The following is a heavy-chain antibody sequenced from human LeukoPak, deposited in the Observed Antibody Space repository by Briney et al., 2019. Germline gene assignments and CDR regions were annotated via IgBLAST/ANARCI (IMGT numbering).Heavy chain of an antibody. D-gene: IGHD3-16*01. CDR1: GFTFSSYT. V-gene: IGHV3-48*01. CDR2: IGTSSTTI. Sequence: GGSLRLSCAASGFTFSSYTMNWVRQPPGKGLGWVSNIGTSSTTIYYADSVKGRFTISRDNAKNSLYLQMNSLRADDTAVYYCARPLGSQGSYPLYNYWGQGTLVTVSS. CDR3: ARPLGSQGSYPLYNY. J-gene: IGHJ4*02.